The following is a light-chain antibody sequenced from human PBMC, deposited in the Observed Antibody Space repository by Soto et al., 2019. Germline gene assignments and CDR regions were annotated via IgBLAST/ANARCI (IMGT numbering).Light chain of an antibody. CDR1: QSVSSY. Sequence: EIVLTKSPATLSLSPGERATLSCRASQSVSSYLAWYQQKPGQAPRLLIYDASNRTTGIPARFSGSGSGTVFSLTIISLEPEDFAVYYYQQRSNWPPFTFGPGTKVDIK. J-gene: IGKJ3*01. V-gene: IGKV3-11*01. CDR3: QQRSNWPPFT. CDR2: DAS.